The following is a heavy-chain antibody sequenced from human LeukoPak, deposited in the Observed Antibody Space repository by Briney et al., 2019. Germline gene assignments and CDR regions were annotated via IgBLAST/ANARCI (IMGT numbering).Heavy chain of an antibody. CDR3: ARNIRGGVVMDV. J-gene: IGHJ6*03. CDR1: GYTFTSYY. V-gene: IGHV1-46*01. Sequence: ASVKVSCKASGYTFTSYYMHWVRQAPGQGLEWMGIINPSGGSTSYAQKFQGRVTMTRDTSTGTVYMELSSLRSEDTAVYYCARNIRGGVVMDVWGKGTTVTVSS. D-gene: IGHD2/OR15-2a*01. CDR2: INPSGGST.